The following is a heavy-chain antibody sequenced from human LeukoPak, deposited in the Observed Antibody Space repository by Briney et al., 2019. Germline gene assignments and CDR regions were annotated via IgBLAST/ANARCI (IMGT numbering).Heavy chain of an antibody. CDR2: ITSNIATI. V-gene: IGHV3-48*02. J-gene: IGHJ4*02. CDR3: ARSVGGHFDY. CDR1: GFTFSVYS. D-gene: IGHD3-16*01. Sequence: GGSLRLSCAASGFTFSVYSMNWVRQPPGMGLGWVSYITSNIATIQYADSVKGRFTISRDNAKNSLSLQMNSLRDEDTAVYYCARSVGGHFDYWGQGMLVTVSS.